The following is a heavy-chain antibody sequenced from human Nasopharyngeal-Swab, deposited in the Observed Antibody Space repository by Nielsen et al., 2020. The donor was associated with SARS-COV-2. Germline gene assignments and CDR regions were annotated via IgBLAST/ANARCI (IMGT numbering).Heavy chain of an antibody. Sequence: VRQAPGKGLEWVSFISSSGRHKYYADSMKGRFTISRDNAKSSLYLQLSSLRAEDTAVYYCARVEEYYYGSGSLSDNWGQGTLVTVSS. CDR3: ARVEEYYYGSGSLSDN. J-gene: IGHJ4*02. V-gene: IGHV3-21*01. CDR2: ISSSGRHK. D-gene: IGHD3-10*01.